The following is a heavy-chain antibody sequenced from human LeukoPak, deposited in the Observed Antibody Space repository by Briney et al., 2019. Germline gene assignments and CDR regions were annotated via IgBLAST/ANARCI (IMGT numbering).Heavy chain of an antibody. D-gene: IGHD4-17*01. CDR1: GGSITNYY. Sequence: SETLSLTCTVSGGSITNYYWSWIRQPPGKGLEWIGYVYSSGNTNYNPSLKSRVTISLDTSKNQFSLNLESVTAADTAVYYCARGGTVTNSHYWGQGTLVTVSS. CDR2: VYSSGNT. CDR3: ARGGTVTNSHY. V-gene: IGHV4-59*01. J-gene: IGHJ4*02.